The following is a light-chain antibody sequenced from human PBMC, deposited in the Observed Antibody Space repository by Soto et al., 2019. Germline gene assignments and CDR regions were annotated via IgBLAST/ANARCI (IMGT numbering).Light chain of an antibody. CDR1: QSVSDY. J-gene: IGKJ1*01. CDR2: DAS. V-gene: IGKV3-11*01. Sequence: ETVLTQSPATPSLSPGERATLSCRASQSVSDYLAWYQPQPGQAPSLLIYDASKRATGIPARFSGSGSGTDFTLTIRSLEPEDFAVYYCQQRYDWPTFGQGTKVDIK. CDR3: QQRYDWPT.